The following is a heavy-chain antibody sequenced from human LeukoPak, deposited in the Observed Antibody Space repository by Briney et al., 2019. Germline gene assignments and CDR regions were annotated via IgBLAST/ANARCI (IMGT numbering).Heavy chain of an antibody. Sequence: PGGSLRLSCAASGFTFSSYAMSWVRQAPVKGLEWVSAISGSGGSTYYADSVKGRFTISRDNSKNTLYLQMNSLRAEDTAVYYCAKVYSGYCSSTSCSDAFDIWGQGTMVTVSS. V-gene: IGHV3-23*01. J-gene: IGHJ3*02. CDR3: AKVYSGYCSSTSCSDAFDI. D-gene: IGHD2-2*01. CDR1: GFTFSSYA. CDR2: ISGSGGST.